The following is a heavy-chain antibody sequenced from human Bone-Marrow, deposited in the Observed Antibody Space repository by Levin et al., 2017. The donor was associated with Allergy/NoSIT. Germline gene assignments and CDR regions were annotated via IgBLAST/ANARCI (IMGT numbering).Heavy chain of an antibody. V-gene: IGHV3-15*01. CDR1: GLSFTSAY. CDR3: TTRHYFGSVTYDY. Sequence: PGGSLRLSCVASGLSFTSAYMTWVRQAPGKGLEWVGRIRTTTDGGTTDYGAPVNGRFTVSRDDSENTVYLQMNSLKTEDTAVYYCTTRHYFGSVTYDYWGQGTLVTVSS. CDR2: IRTTTDGGTT. J-gene: IGHJ4*02. D-gene: IGHD3-10*01.